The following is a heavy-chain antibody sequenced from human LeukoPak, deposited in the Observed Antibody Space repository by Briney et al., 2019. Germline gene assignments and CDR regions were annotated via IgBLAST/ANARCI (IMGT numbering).Heavy chain of an antibody. V-gene: IGHV4-34*01. CDR3: ASIPQGYCSSTSCPINDY. D-gene: IGHD2-2*01. J-gene: IGHJ4*02. CDR1: GGSFSGYY. CDR2: INHSGTT. Sequence: SETLSLTCAVYGGSFSGYYWSWIRQPPGKGLEWIGEINHSGTTNYNPSLKSRVTISVDTSKNQFSLKLSSVTAADTAVYYCASIPQGYCSSTSCPINDYWGQGTLVTVPS.